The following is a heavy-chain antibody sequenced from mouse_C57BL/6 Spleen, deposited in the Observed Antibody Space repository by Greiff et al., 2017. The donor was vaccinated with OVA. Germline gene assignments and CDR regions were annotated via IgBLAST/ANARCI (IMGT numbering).Heavy chain of an antibody. D-gene: IGHD1-1*01. CDR3: TTYYGSSYSFAY. CDR2: IDPENGDT. V-gene: IGHV14-4*01. CDR1: GFNIKDDY. J-gene: IGHJ3*01. Sequence: QLQQSGAELVRPGASVKLSCTASGFNIKDDYMHWVKQRPEQGLEWIGWIDPENGDTEYASKFQGKAPITADTSSKTAYLQLSSLTSEDTAVYYCTTYYGSSYSFAYWGQGTLVTVSA.